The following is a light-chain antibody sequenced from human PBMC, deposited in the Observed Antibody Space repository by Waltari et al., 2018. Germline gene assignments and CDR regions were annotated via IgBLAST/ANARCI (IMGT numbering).Light chain of an antibody. J-gene: IGLJ3*02. CDR3: QSYDSSLNWV. Sequence: QSVLTQPPSVSGAPGQGVTISCPGSSSNIGAGYDVHWYQQLPGTAPKLLISGNSNRPSGVPDRFSGSKSGTSASLAITGLQAEDEADYYCQSYDSSLNWVFGGGTKLTVL. CDR1: SSNIGAGYD. V-gene: IGLV1-40*01. CDR2: GNS.